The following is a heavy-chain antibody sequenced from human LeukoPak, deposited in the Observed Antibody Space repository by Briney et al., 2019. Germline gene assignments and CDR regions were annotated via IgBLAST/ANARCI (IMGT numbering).Heavy chain of an antibody. J-gene: IGHJ4*02. D-gene: IGHD1-7*01. CDR3: AVGTRPRSFHFFDY. CDR2: INSDGSST. V-gene: IGHV3-74*01. Sequence: GGSLRLSCAASGFTFSSSWMHWVRQAPGQGLVWVSRINSDGSSTNYADSVRGRFTLSRDNAKNTLYLQMNSLRAEDTAVYYCAVGTRPRSFHFFDYWGQGALVTVSS. CDR1: GFTFSSSW.